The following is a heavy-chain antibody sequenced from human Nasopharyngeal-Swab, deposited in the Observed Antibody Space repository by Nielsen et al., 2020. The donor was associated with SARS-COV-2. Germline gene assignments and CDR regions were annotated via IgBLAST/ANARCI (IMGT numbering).Heavy chain of an antibody. J-gene: IGHJ4*02. V-gene: IGHV1-46*01. CDR2: INPSGGST. CDR3: ARDQKYSGYDGSGY. Sequence: WARQAPGQGLEWMGIINPSGGSTSYAQKFQGRVTMTRDTSTSTVYMELSSLRSEDTAVYYCARDQKYSGYDGSGYWGQGTLVTVSS. D-gene: IGHD5-12*01.